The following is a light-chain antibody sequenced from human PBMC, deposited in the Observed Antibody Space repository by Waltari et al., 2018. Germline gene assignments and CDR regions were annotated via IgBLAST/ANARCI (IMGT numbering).Light chain of an antibody. J-gene: IGKJ4*01. CDR1: QSVSTY. CDR3: QERSNWPGGS. CDR2: DAS. Sequence: EIVLTQSPATLSLSPGASVTLSCRASQSVSTYLAWYQQKPGQAPRLLIYDASTRATGIPARFVGSGSETDFTLTINRLEPEDCAVYYCQERSNWPGGSFGGGTKVEIK. V-gene: IGKV3-11*01.